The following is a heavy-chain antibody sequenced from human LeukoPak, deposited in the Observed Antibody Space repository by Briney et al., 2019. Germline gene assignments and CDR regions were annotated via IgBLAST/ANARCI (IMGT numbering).Heavy chain of an antibody. D-gene: IGHD1-26*01. V-gene: IGHV3-23*01. Sequence: GGSLRLSCAASELTFSNYAMSWVRQAPGKGLEWVSAVSGSGGSTYYPDSVKGRFTISRDNSKNTLYLQMNSLRAEDTAVYYCAKDVQYSGSYYYFDYWGQGTLVTVSS. J-gene: IGHJ4*02. CDR2: VSGSGGST. CDR1: ELTFSNYA. CDR3: AKDVQYSGSYYYFDY.